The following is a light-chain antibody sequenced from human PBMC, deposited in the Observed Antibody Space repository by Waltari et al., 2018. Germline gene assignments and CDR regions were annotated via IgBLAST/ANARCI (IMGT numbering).Light chain of an antibody. V-gene: IGLV1-40*01. CDR2: GDR. J-gene: IGLJ2*01. CDR1: RSNIGTGYD. CDR3: QSFDNNLGGYVI. Sequence: QSVLTQPPSVSGAPGQRVTISCTGSRSNIGTGYDVHGYQQLPGKAPKLLIYGDRIRPSGVPDRFSGSKSGTSASLAITGLQAEDEADYYCQSFDNNLGGYVIFGGGTKLIVL.